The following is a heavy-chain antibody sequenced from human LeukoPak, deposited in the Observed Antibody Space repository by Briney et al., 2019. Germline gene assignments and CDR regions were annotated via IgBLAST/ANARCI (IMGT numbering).Heavy chain of an antibody. CDR2: ISSSGSTI. Sequence: GGSLRLPCAASGFTFSDYYMSWIRQAPGKGLEWVSYISSSGSTIYYADSVKGRFTISRDNAKNSLYLQMNSLRAEDTAVYYCARIYPLWFGELLSERYYFDYWGQGTLVTVSS. D-gene: IGHD3-10*01. CDR1: GFTFSDYY. V-gene: IGHV3-11*01. J-gene: IGHJ4*02. CDR3: ARIYPLWFGELLSERYYFDY.